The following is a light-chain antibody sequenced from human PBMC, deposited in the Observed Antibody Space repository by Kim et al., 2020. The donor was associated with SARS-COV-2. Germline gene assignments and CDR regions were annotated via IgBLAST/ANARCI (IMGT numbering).Light chain of an antibody. CDR2: AAS. V-gene: IGKV1-16*02. CDR1: QDIRNY. J-gene: IGKJ5*01. Sequence: ASVGDRVSITCRASQDIRNYLAWFQQQPGKPPRSLIYAASSLQSGVPSKFSGSGSGTDFTLTISSLQPEDFATYYCQQYNTYPFSFGQGTRLEIK. CDR3: QQYNTYPFS.